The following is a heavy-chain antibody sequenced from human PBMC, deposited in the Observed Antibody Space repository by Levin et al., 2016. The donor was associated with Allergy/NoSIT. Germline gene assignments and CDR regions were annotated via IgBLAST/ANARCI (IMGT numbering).Heavy chain of an antibody. J-gene: IGHJ5*02. D-gene: IGHD1-26*01. CDR1: GGSFSGYY. CDR3: ARVISGDNWFDP. V-gene: IGHV4-34*01. CDR2: SNHSGST. Sequence: SETLSLTCAVYGGSFSGYYWSWIRQPPGKGWSGLGKSNHSGSTNYNPSLKSRVTISVDTSKNQFSLKLSSVTAADTAVYYCARVISGDNWFDPWGQGTLVTVSS.